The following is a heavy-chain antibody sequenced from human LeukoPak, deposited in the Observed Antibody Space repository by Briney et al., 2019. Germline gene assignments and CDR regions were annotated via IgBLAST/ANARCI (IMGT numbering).Heavy chain of an antibody. Sequence: GGSLRLSCAASGFTFSSYAMSWVRQAPGKGLEWVSAISGSGGSTYYADSVKGRFTISRDNSKNTLYLQMNSLRAEDTAVYYCAKGYDSSGYYYLYYFDYWGQGALVAVSS. CDR2: ISGSGGST. CDR3: AKGYDSSGYYYLYYFDY. D-gene: IGHD3-22*01. V-gene: IGHV3-23*01. J-gene: IGHJ4*02. CDR1: GFTFSSYA.